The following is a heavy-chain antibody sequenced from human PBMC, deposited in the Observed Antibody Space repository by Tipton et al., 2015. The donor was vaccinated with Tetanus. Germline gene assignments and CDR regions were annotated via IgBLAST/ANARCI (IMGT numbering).Heavy chain of an antibody. J-gene: IGHJ4*02. D-gene: IGHD2-15*01. Sequence: TLSLTCTVSRGSISRDIYNWGWIRQPPGRGLQWIGNINYYGTTYYSPSLESRVTMSVDPPKNQFSLKLTSVTAADTAIYYCARDLCSGGPCYSTHPGYFDQWGQGTLVTVSS. V-gene: IGHV4-39*07. CDR2: INYYGTT. CDR1: RGSISRDIYN. CDR3: ARDLCSGGPCYSTHPGYFDQ.